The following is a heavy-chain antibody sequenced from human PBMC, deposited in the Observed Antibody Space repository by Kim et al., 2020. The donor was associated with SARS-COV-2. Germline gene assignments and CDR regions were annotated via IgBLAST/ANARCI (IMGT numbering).Heavy chain of an antibody. CDR3: ARDYDFWNGYPNWYFDF. V-gene: IGHV1-2*06. J-gene: IGHJ2*01. D-gene: IGHD3-3*01. CDR1: GYSFTDYY. CDR2: INPNSGGP. Sequence: ASVKVSCKASGYSFTDYYMHWVRQAPGQGLEWMGRINPNSGGPNYAQKFQGRVTMTRDTSISTAYMELNRLISDDTAIYFCARDYDFWNGYPNWYFDFWGRGTLVTVSS.